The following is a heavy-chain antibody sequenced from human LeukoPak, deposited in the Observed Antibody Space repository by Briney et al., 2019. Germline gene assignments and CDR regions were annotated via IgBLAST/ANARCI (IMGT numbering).Heavy chain of an antibody. D-gene: IGHD1-26*01. J-gene: IGHJ4*02. CDR1: GFTVSSNY. CDR3: ASGGRWPGFFDY. V-gene: IGHV3-66*02. CDR2: IYSDGST. Sequence: QPGGSLRLSCAASGFTVSSNYMSWVRQAPGKGLEWVSVIYSDGSTHYADSVKGRFTISRDNSKNTLYLQMNSLRAEDAAVYYCASGGRWPGFFDYWGQGTLVTVSS.